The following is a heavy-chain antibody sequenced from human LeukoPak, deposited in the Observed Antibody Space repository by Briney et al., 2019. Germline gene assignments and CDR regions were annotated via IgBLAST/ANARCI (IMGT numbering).Heavy chain of an antibody. CDR2: ITTKPYGATP. CDR3: ARGRIGYCSGTSCYLDS. CDR1: GFTFGDHT. V-gene: IGHV3-49*04. Sequence: PGRSLRLSCTGSGFTFGDHTMNWVRQAPGKGLEWVGFITTKPYGATPEYAASVAGRFTISRDDFRGIAYLQMNSLKIEDTAVYFCARGRIGYCSGTSCYLDSWGQGTLVTVSS. D-gene: IGHD2-2*01. J-gene: IGHJ4*02.